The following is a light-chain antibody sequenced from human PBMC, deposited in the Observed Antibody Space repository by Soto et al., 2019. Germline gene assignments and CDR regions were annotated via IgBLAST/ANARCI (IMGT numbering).Light chain of an antibody. Sequence: VVMTQSPATLSVSPGERATLSCRASQSISTNLAWYQHQPGQPPRLLIYGASTRATGLPVRFSGSGSGTEFTLTISSLQSEDFAVYYCQQYHNWPPGTFGQGTKVAIK. CDR1: QSISTN. CDR2: GAS. CDR3: QQYHNWPPGT. J-gene: IGKJ1*01. V-gene: IGKV3-15*01.